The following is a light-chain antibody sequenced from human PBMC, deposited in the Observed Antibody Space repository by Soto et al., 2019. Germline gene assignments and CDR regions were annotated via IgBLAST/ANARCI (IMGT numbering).Light chain of an antibody. CDR3: QQYNNWPRAT. Sequence: EIVLTQSPGTLSLSPGERATLSCRASQSVSSNYLAWYQQKPGQAPRLLIYGASSRATGIPDRFSGSGSGADFTLTIRRLEPEDFGVYYCQQYNNWPRATFGGGTKVEIK. J-gene: IGKJ4*01. CDR1: QSVSSNY. CDR2: GAS. V-gene: IGKV3-20*01.